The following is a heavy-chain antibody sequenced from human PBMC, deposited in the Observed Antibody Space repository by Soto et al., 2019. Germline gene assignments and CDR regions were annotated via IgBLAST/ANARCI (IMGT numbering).Heavy chain of an antibody. D-gene: IGHD5-12*01. J-gene: IGHJ6*03. CDR1: GYSFTSYR. Sequence: GESLKISCKGSGYSFTSYRIGWVRQMPGKGLEWMGIIYPGDSDTRYSPSFQGQVTISADKSISTAYLQWSSLKASDTAMYYCAPTLREFIGYDYYYSYSMDVWGKGTTVTVSS. CDR3: APTLREFIGYDYYYSYSMDV. V-gene: IGHV5-51*01. CDR2: IYPGDSDT.